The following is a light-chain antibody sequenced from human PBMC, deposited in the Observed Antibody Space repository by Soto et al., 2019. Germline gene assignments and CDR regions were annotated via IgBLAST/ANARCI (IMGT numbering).Light chain of an antibody. CDR2: GAS. Sequence: EIVLTQSPGTLSLSPGERATLSCRASQTVSSTYLVWYQQKPGQAPRLLIYGASSRAPGVSDRFSGSGSGTDFTLTISRLGPEDFAVYYCHQCGNSWWTFGQGTKVEIK. CDR1: QTVSSTY. J-gene: IGKJ1*01. V-gene: IGKV3-20*01. CDR3: HQCGNSWWT.